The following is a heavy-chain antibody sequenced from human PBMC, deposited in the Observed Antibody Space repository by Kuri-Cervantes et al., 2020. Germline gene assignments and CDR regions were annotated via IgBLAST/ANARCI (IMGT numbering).Heavy chain of an antibody. V-gene: IGHV3-21*01. D-gene: IGHD5/OR15-5a*01. Sequence: GGSLRLSCAASGFTFSSYSMNWVRQAPGKGLEWVSSISSSGSYIYYADSVKGRFTISRDNAKNSLYLQMNSLRAEDTAVYYCAREKTKWASTIVYYFDYWGQGTLVTVSS. CDR2: ISSSGSYI. CDR1: GFTFSSYS. CDR3: AREKTKWASTIVYYFDY. J-gene: IGHJ4*02.